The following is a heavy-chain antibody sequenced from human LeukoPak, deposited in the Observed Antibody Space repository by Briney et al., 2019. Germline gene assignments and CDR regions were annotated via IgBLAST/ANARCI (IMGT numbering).Heavy chain of an antibody. J-gene: IGHJ6*03. CDR1: SGSISTSNYY. CDR3: ARGPSGGWYVPNYYYYYMDV. CDR2: IYYSGST. D-gene: IGHD6-19*01. Sequence: SETLSLTCTVSSGSISTSNYYWSWIRQPPGKGLEWIGYIYYSGSTNYNPSLKSRVTISVDTSKNQFSLKLSSVTAADTAVYYCARGPSGGWYVPNYYYYYMDVWGKGTTVTVSS. V-gene: IGHV4-61*01.